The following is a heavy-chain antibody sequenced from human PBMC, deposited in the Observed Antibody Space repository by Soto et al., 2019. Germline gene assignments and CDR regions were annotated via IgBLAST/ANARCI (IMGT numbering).Heavy chain of an antibody. CDR3: AKVKAARRPVYYFDY. V-gene: IGHV3-23*01. Sequence: GGSLRLSCAASGSTFSSYAMSWVRQAPGKGLEWVSAISGSGGSTYYADSVKGRFTISRDNSKNTLYLQMNSLRAEDTAVYYCAKVKAARRPVYYFDYWGQGTLVTVSS. J-gene: IGHJ4*02. D-gene: IGHD6-6*01. CDR1: GSTFSSYA. CDR2: ISGSGGST.